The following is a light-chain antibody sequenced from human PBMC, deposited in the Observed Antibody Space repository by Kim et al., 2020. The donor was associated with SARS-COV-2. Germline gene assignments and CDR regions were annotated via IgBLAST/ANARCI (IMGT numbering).Light chain of an antibody. V-gene: IGKV3-20*01. CDR2: GAS. CDR3: QQYGSSLYS. J-gene: IGKJ2*03. Sequence: LSPGERDTLSCRASQSVSSSYLAWYQQKPGQAPRLLIYGASSRATGIPDRFSGSGSGTDFTLTISRLEPEDFAVYYCQQYGSSLYSFGQGTKLEI. CDR1: QSVSSSY.